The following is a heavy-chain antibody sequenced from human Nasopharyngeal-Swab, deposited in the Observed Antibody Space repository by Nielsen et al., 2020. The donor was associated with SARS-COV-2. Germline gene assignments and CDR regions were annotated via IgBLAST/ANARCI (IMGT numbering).Heavy chain of an antibody. J-gene: IGHJ6*02. CDR3: ARDYDILTGYYYYYYGMDV. V-gene: IGHV7-4-1*02. Sequence: WVRQAPGQGLEGMGWINTNTGNPTYAQGFTGRFVFSLDTSVSTAYLQISSLKAEDTAVYYCARDYDILTGYYYYYYGMDVWGQGTTVTVSS. D-gene: IGHD3-9*01. CDR2: INTNTGNP.